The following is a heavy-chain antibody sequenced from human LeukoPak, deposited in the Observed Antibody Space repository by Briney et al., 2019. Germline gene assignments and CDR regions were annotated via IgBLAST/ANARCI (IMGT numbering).Heavy chain of an antibody. V-gene: IGHV3-23*01. CDR2: ISASGGST. CDR3: AKGAQYDFWSGYTLEYFDV. Sequence: GGSLRLSCAASVTLDSYAMSWVRQAPGKGLEWVSFISASGGSTHYADSVKGRFTISRDNSKNTLYLQINSLRAEDTATYYCAKGAQYDFWSGYTLEYFDVWGKGTLVTVSS. CDR1: VTLDSYA. D-gene: IGHD3-3*01. J-gene: IGHJ4*02.